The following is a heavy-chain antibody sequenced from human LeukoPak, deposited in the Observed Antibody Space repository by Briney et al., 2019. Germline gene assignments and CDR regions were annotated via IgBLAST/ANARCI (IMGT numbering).Heavy chain of an antibody. J-gene: IGHJ4*02. CDR2: ISGSGGST. Sequence: GGSLRLSCAASGFTFSSYAMSWVRQAPGKGLEWVSAISGSGGSTYYADSVKGRFTISRANSKNTLYLQMNSLRAEDTAVYYCAKGGYYGSGSPVPFDYWGQGTLVTVSS. D-gene: IGHD3-10*01. CDR1: GFTFSSYA. V-gene: IGHV3-23*01. CDR3: AKGGYYGSGSPVPFDY.